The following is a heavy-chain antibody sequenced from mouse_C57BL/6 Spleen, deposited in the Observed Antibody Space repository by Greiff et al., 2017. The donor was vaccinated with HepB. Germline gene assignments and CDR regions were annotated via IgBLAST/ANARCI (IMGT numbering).Heavy chain of an antibody. V-gene: IGHV3-6*01. D-gene: IGHD2-2*01. CDR1: GYSITSGYY. CDR3: ARERVSPFMDY. CDR2: ISYDGSN. Sequence: EVKLQESGPGLVKPSPSLSLTCSVTGYSITSGYYWNWIRQFPGNKLEGMGYISYDGSNNYNPSLKNRNSITRDTSKNQFFLKLNSVTTEDTATYYCARERVSPFMDYWGQGTSVTVAS. J-gene: IGHJ4*01.